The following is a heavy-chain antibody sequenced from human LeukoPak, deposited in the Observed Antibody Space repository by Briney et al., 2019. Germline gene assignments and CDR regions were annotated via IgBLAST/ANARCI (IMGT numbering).Heavy chain of an antibody. CDR1: GFTFSDFW. V-gene: IGHV3-7*01. J-gene: IGHJ4*02. D-gene: IGHD4-17*01. CDR3: RPDHYGDYL. CDR2: IKGDGSEK. Sequence: GGSLRLSCAASGFTFSDFWMNWVRQAPGKGLEWVANIKGDGSEKYYVDSVKGRFTISRDNAKNSLYLQMNSLRVEDTAIYYCRPDHYGDYLRGQGTLGTVSS.